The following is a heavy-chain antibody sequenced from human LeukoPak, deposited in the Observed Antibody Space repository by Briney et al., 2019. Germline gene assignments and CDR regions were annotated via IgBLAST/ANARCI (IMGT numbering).Heavy chain of an antibody. Sequence: GGSLRLSCSASGFTFSSYAMHWVRQAPGKGLEYVSAISSNGGSTYYADSVKGRFTISRDNSKNTLYLQMNSLRAEDTAVYYCARADDYFAFDIWGQGTMVTVSS. CDR1: GFTFSSYA. V-gene: IGHV3-64*04. J-gene: IGHJ3*02. CDR2: ISSNGGST. D-gene: IGHD3-16*01. CDR3: ARADDYFAFDI.